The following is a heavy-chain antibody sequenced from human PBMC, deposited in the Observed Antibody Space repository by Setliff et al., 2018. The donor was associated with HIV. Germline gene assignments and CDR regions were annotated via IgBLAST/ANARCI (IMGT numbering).Heavy chain of an antibody. CDR2: IGTYNGDT. Sequence: ASVKVSCKASGYTFTSSGITWVRQAPGQGLEWMGWIGTYNGDTNYAQKFQGRVTMTTDTSTSTAYMELRSLISDDTAVYYCAREGLWFGARGYYMDVWGTGTAVTVSS. J-gene: IGHJ6*03. D-gene: IGHD3-10*01. CDR1: GYTFTSSG. V-gene: IGHV1-18*01. CDR3: AREGLWFGARGYYMDV.